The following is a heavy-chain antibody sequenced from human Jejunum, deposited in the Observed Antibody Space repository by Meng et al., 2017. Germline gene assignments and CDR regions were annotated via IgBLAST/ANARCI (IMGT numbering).Heavy chain of an antibody. D-gene: IGHD1-26*01. Sequence: GGSLRLSCVGSGFTLGGHRMHWVRQAPGKGLVWVSHIKTNGSQTAYADSVRSRFTISRDNTKNTVYQQMNSLRVEDAAVYYCARDSPQSGADFDYWGHGALVTVSS. CDR2: IKTNGSQT. V-gene: IGHV3-74*01. CDR1: GFTLGGHR. J-gene: IGHJ4*03. CDR3: ARDSPQSGADFDY.